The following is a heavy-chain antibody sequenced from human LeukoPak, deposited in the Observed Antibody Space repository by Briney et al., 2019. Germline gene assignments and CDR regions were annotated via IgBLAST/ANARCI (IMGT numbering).Heavy chain of an antibody. D-gene: IGHD3-10*01. CDR3: AKDRRAGSYDY. V-gene: IGHV3-21*04. J-gene: IGHJ4*02. CDR1: GFTFSSYS. Sequence: PGGSLRLSCAASGFTFSSYSMNWVRQAPGKGLEWVSSISSSSSYIYYADSVKGRFTISRDNSKNTLYLQMNSLRAEDTAVYYCAKDRRAGSYDYWGQGTLVTVSS. CDR2: ISSSSSYI.